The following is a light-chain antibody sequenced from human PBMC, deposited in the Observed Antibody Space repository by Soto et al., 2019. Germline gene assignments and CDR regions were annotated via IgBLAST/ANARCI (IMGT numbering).Light chain of an antibody. V-gene: IGLV2-14*03. CDR2: DVT. Sequence: QSVLTQPASVSGSPGQSITISCTGTSSDVGDYNYVSWYQHHPGKAPKLMIYDVTNRPSGVSNRFSGSKSGNTASLTISGLQAEDEADYYCSSYTSSSILVVFGGGTKLTVL. CDR3: SSYTSSSILVV. J-gene: IGLJ2*01. CDR1: SSDVGDYNY.